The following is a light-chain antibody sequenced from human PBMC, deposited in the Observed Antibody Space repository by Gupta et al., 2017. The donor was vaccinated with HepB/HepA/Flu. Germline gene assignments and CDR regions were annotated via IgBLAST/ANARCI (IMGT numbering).Light chain of an antibody. CDR1: KMGDKF. CDR3: QAWDSNNVV. Sequence: SSEVTQPPSVSVFPGQTASLSCSGEKMGDKFVSWYQLKPGQSPTLVIFQDNKRPSGIPERFSGSNSGNTATLTITGTQALDEADYCCQAWDSNNVVFGGGTKLTVL. V-gene: IGLV3-1*01. J-gene: IGLJ2*01. CDR2: QDN.